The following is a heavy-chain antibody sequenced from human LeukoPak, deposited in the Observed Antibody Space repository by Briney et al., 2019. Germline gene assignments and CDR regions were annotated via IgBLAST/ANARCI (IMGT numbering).Heavy chain of an antibody. V-gene: IGHV1-2*02. Sequence: ASVKVSCKASGYTFTGYYMHWVRQAPGQGLEWMGWINPNSGGTNYAQKFQGRVTMTRDTSISTAYMELSRLRSDDTAVYYCARVNMYDFWSGYYTGMRKYFGYWGQGTLVTVSS. J-gene: IGHJ4*02. CDR2: INPNSGGT. D-gene: IGHD3-3*01. CDR1: GYTFTGYY. CDR3: ARVNMYDFWSGYYTGMRKYFGY.